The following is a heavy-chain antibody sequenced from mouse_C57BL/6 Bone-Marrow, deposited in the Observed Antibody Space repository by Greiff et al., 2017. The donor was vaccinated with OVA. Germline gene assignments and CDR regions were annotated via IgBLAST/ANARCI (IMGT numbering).Heavy chain of an antibody. CDR1: GFTFSDYY. CDR3: ARRIQDYFDY. Sequence: EVKVVESGGGLVQPGGSLKLSCAASGFTFSDYYMYWVRQTPEKRLEWVAYISNGGGSTYYPDTVKGRFTISRDNAKNTLYLQMSRLKSEDTAMYYCARRIQDYFDYWGQGTTLTVSS. J-gene: IGHJ2*01. V-gene: IGHV5-12*01. CDR2: ISNGGGST.